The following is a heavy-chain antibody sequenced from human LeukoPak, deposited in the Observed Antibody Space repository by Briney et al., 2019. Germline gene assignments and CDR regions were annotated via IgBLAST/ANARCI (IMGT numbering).Heavy chain of an antibody. V-gene: IGHV1-18*01. CDR3: ARITYDFWSGYYVPDDP. J-gene: IGHJ5*02. D-gene: IGHD3-3*01. Sequence: GASVKVSCKASGYTFTNYGISWVRQAPGQGLEWMGWISIYNGNTDCAQKLRGRVTMTTDTSTSTAYMELRSLRSDDTAVYYCARITYDFWSGYYVPDDPWGQGTLVTVSS. CDR2: ISIYNGNT. CDR1: GYTFTNYG.